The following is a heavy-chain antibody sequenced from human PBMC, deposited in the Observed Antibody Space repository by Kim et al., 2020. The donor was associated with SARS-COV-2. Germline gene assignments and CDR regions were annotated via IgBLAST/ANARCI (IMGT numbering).Heavy chain of an antibody. CDR2: IYYSGST. V-gene: IGHV4-59*01. CDR1: GGSISTYY. CDR3: ARGAGAWGLYAFNI. D-gene: IGHD3-16*01. J-gene: IGHJ3*02. Sequence: SETLSLTCTVSGGSISTYYWSWIRQPPGKGLEWIGYIYYSGSTNYNPSLKSRVTISEDTSNNHFSLKLSTVTAADTAVYYCARGAGAWGLYAFNIWGQGTMVTVSS.